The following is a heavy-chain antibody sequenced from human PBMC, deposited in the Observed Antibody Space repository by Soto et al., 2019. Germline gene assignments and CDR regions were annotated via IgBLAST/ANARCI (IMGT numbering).Heavy chain of an antibody. V-gene: IGHV3-9*01. CDR3: AKETQSNLGTGGFDY. CDR1: GFTFDDYA. CDR2: INWNSGTV. D-gene: IGHD7-27*01. Sequence: DVQLVESGGGLGQPGRSLRLSCAASGFTFDDYAMHWVRQGPGKGLEWVSGINWNSGTVAYADSVKGRFTISRDNAKNSLHLQMNSLRAEDTAFYYCAKETQSNLGTGGFDYWGQGSLVTVSS. J-gene: IGHJ4*02.